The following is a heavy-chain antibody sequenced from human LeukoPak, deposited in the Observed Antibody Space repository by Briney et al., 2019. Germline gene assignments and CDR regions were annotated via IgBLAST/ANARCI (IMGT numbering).Heavy chain of an antibody. J-gene: IGHJ4*02. D-gene: IGHD6-6*01. Sequence: SETLSLTCTVSGGSISSSSYYWGWIRQPPGKGLEWIGSIYYSGSTYYNPSLKSRVTISVDTSKNQFSLKPSSVTAADTAVYYCAREVGIAARSSPFDYWGQGTLVTVSS. CDR1: GGSISSSSYY. CDR3: AREVGIAARSSPFDY. V-gene: IGHV4-39*02. CDR2: IYYSGST.